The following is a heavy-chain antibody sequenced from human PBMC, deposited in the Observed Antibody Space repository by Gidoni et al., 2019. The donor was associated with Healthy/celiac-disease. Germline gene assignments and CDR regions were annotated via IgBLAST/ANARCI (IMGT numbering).Heavy chain of an antibody. D-gene: IGHD3-16*01. Sequence: EVQLLESGGGLVQPGGSLRLSCPASGFPFSSNAMSWVRQAPGKGLEWVSAISGSGGSTYYADSVKGRFTISRDNSKNTLYLQMNSLRAEDTAVYYCAKDLGFLHGPNWFDPWGQGTLVTVSS. CDR1: GFPFSSNA. CDR2: ISGSGGST. CDR3: AKDLGFLHGPNWFDP. V-gene: IGHV3-23*01. J-gene: IGHJ5*02.